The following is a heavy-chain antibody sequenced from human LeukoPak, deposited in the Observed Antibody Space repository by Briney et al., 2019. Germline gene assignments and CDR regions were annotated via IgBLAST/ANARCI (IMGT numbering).Heavy chain of an antibody. V-gene: IGHV3-23*01. Sequence: GGSLRLSCATSGFTFSSSAMNWVRQAPGKGLEWVSGMTGVGGNTYYADSVKGRFIISRDNSKNTVYLQMNSLRAEDTAVYYCAKDYPPRLRPSRWGAFDIWGQGTMVTVSS. CDR3: AKDYPPRLRPSRWGAFDI. CDR1: GFTFSSSA. D-gene: IGHD5-12*01. CDR2: MTGVGGNT. J-gene: IGHJ3*02.